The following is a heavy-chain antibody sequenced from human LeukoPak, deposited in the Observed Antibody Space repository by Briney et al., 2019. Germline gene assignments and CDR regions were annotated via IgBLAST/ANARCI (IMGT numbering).Heavy chain of an antibody. CDR3: ARGKMVVTPNDAFNI. CDR2: INPRGGST. Sequence: ASVKVFCKASGYTFTSYYMHWVRHAPGQGLEGMGIINPRGGSTSYAQKFQGRVTMTRDTSPSTVYMELSSLRSEDAAVYYCARGKMVVTPNDAFNIWGQGTMVTISS. CDR1: GYTFTSYY. J-gene: IGHJ3*02. V-gene: IGHV1-46*01. D-gene: IGHD4-23*01.